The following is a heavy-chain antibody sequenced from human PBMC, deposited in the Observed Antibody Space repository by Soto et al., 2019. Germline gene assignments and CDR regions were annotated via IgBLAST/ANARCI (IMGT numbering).Heavy chain of an antibody. D-gene: IGHD6-13*01. J-gene: IGHJ4*02. CDR2: IWYDGSNK. V-gene: IGHV3-33*01. CDR3: ASDSEAAPRDY. CDR1: GFTFSSYG. Sequence: QVQLVESGGGVVQPGRSLRLSCAASGFTFSSYGMHWVRQAPGKGLDWVAVIWYDGSNKYYADSVKGRFTISRDNSKNTLYLQMNSLRAEDTAVYYCASDSEAAPRDYCGQGPLVTVSS.